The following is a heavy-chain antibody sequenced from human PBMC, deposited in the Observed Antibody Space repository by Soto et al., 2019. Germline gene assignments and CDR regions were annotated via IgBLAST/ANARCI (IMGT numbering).Heavy chain of an antibody. V-gene: IGHV4-59*01. D-gene: IGHD1-26*01. Sequence: SETLSLTCSVSGVSIGTYFWSWLRQSPGKGLEWIGYIYHSGSTYYNPSLRSRVTISVDTSKNQFSLKMSSVTAADTAVYYCAREEVGAFDSWGHGILVTVSS. CDR1: GVSIGTYF. J-gene: IGHJ4*01. CDR2: IYHSGST. CDR3: AREEVGAFDS.